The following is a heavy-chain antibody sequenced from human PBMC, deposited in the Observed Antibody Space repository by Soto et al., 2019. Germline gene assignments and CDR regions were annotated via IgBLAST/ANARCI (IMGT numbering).Heavy chain of an antibody. CDR1: GYTFTSYG. J-gene: IGHJ4*02. D-gene: IGHD6-13*01. Sequence: QVQLVQSGAEVKKPGASVQVSCKASGYTFTSYGISWVRQAPGQGLEWMGWISAYNGNTNYAQKLQGRGTMTTDTSESTSYMESRSLGSDDTAVYYCARVVAAAGGDYWGQGTLVTVSS. V-gene: IGHV1-18*01. CDR2: ISAYNGNT. CDR3: ARVVAAAGGDY.